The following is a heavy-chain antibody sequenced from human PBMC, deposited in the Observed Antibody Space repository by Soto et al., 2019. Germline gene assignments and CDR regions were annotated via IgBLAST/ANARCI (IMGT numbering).Heavy chain of an antibody. D-gene: IGHD6-13*01. J-gene: IGHJ6*02. V-gene: IGHV1-69*01. Sequence: QVQLVQSGAEVKKAGSSVKVSCKVSGGTFSSYFINWVRQAPGQGLEWVGGIIPVFGTASYAEKFQGRVTITADESTSTAYMELSRLRSDDTAVYYCARETPSAAAAYYYYGLDVWGRGTTVTVPS. CDR1: GGTFSSYF. CDR3: ARETPSAAAAYYYYGLDV. CDR2: IIPVFGTA.